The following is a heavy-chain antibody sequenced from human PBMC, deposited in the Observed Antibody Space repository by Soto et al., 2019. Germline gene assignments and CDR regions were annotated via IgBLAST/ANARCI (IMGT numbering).Heavy chain of an antibody. Sequence: QVQLQQWGAGLLKPSETLSLTCAVYGGSFSGYYWSWIRQPPGKGLEWIGEINHSGSTNYNPSLKSRVTISVDTSKNQFSPKLSSVTAADTAVYYCARGWPTMIVVARSTGFDYWGQGTLVTVSS. CDR3: ARGWPTMIVVARSTGFDY. D-gene: IGHD3-22*01. CDR2: INHSGST. J-gene: IGHJ4*02. CDR1: GGSFSGYY. V-gene: IGHV4-34*01.